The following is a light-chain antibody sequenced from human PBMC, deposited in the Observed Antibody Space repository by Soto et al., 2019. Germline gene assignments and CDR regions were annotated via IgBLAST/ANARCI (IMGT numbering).Light chain of an antibody. V-gene: IGKV3-20*01. CDR2: GAS. J-gene: IGKJ3*01. Sequence: DIVLTQSPGTLSLSPGETATHSCRASQSVSSKYLAWYQQKPGQAPRVLIYGASIRATGVPERFSGGGSGTDFTLTITRLEPEDFAVYYCQQFGSSLFTFGPGTKVDFK. CDR1: QSVSSKY. CDR3: QQFGSSLFT.